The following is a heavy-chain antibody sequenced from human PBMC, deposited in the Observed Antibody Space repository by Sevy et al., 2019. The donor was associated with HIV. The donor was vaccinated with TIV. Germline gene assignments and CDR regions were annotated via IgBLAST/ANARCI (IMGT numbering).Heavy chain of an antibody. V-gene: IGHV4-59*08. J-gene: IGHJ4*02. CDR3: AGENAWGRGYS. CDR2: IYYNGHI. D-gene: IGHD1-26*01. Sequence: SQTLSLTCTVSGGSITSLYWNWIRQPPGKGLEWIANIYYNGHINYNPSLKSRVTLSLDTSKNQFSLRLSSVTAANTAMYYCAGENAWGRGYSWGQGTLVTVSS. CDR1: GGSITSLY.